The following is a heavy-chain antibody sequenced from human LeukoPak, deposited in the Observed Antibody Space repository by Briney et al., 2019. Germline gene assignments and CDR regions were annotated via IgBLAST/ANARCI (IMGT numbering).Heavy chain of an antibody. CDR2: ISGSGGST. D-gene: IGHD1-26*01. J-gene: IGHJ4*02. V-gene: IGHV3-23*01. CDR3: ARGRGSYSPADFDY. Sequence: GGSLRLSCAASGFTFSSYAMSWVRQAPGKGLEWASAISGSGGSTYYADSVKGRFTISRDNSKNTLYLQMNSLRAEDTAVYYCARGRGSYSPADFDYWGQGTLVTVSS. CDR1: GFTFSSYA.